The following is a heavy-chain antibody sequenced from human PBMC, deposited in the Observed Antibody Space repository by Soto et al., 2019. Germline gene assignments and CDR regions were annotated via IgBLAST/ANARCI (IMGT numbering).Heavy chain of an antibody. J-gene: IGHJ4*02. CDR3: ARDPLPEMTTTSGGYPKY. CDR1: GYTFTSYG. D-gene: IGHD4-17*01. Sequence: ASVKVSCKASGYTFTSYGISWVRQAPGQGLEWMGWISAYNGNTNYAQKLQGRVTMTTDTSTSTAYMELRSLRSDDSAVYYCARDPLPEMTTTSGGYPKYWGQGALVTVSS. V-gene: IGHV1-18*01. CDR2: ISAYNGNT.